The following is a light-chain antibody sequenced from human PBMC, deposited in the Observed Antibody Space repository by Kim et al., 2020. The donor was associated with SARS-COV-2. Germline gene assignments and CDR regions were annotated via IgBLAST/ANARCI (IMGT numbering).Light chain of an antibody. J-gene: IGKJ2*01. CDR2: WAS. V-gene: IGKV4-1*01. CDR1: QSVLYSSNNKNY. Sequence: DIVMTQSPDSLDVSLGERATISCKSSQSVLYSSNNKNYLAWYQQKPGQPPKLLIYWASTRESGVPDRFSGSGSGTDFTLTISSLQAEDVAVYYCKQYYSTPNTFGQGTNWRS. CDR3: KQYYSTPNT.